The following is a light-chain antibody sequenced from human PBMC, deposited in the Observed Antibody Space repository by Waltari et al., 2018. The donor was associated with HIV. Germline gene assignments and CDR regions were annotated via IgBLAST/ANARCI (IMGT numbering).Light chain of an antibody. V-gene: IGLV2-23*02. CDR2: EVS. Sequence: QSALTQPASVSGSPGQSITISCTVTSSDVWSYNLFSCYQQHPGKAPKLIIYEVSKRPSGVSNRFSGSKSGSTASLTISGLQPEDEADYCCCSYASTTDTYVVFGGGTKLTVL. CDR3: CSYASTTDTYVV. CDR1: SSDVWSYNL. J-gene: IGLJ2*01.